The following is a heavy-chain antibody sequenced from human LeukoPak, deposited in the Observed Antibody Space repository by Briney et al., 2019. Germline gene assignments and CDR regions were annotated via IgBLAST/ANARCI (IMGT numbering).Heavy chain of an antibody. CDR2: ISAYNGNT. CDR1: GYTFTSYG. J-gene: IGHJ6*02. Sequence: ASVKVSCKASGYTFTSYGISWVRQAPGQGLEWMGWISAYNGNTNYAQKLQGRVTMTTDTSTSTAYMELRSLRSDDTAVYYCARVRAVTTGYYYGMDVWGHGTTVTVSS. D-gene: IGHD4-17*01. CDR3: ARVRAVTTGYYYGMDV. V-gene: IGHV1-18*01.